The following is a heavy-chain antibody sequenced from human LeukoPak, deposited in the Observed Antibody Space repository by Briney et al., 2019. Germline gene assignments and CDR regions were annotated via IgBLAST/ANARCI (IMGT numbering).Heavy chain of an antibody. CDR2: IWYDGSNE. CDR3: VREGRIAVAGLNWFDP. CDR1: GFTFSSYS. Sequence: GGSLRLSCAASGFTFSSYSLHWVRQAPGKGLECVAIIWYDGSNEYYGDSVKGRFTISRDDSKNTVHLQMNSLRVEDTGVYYCVREGRIAVAGLNWFDPWGQGTLVTVSS. V-gene: IGHV3-33*01. D-gene: IGHD6-19*01. J-gene: IGHJ5*02.